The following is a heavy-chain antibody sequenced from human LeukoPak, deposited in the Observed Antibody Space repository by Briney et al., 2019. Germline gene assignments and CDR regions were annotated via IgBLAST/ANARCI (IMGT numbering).Heavy chain of an antibody. CDR2: INHSGST. CDR1: GGSFSGYY. Sequence: PSETLSLTCAAYGGSFSGYYWSWIRQPPGKGLEWIGEINHSGSTNYNPSLKSRVTISVDTSKNQFSLKLSSVTAADTAVYYCAREGWGSSGWYRYFDLWGRGTLVTVSS. J-gene: IGHJ2*01. D-gene: IGHD6-19*01. CDR3: AREGWGSSGWYRYFDL. V-gene: IGHV4-34*01.